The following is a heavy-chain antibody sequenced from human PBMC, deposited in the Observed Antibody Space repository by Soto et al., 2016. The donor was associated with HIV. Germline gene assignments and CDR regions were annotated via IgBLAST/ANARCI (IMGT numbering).Heavy chain of an antibody. CDR2: IYDTENF. CDR3: ASAIPGGWDLEF. CDR1: NASTSNTYY. D-gene: IGHD1-1*01. V-gene: IGHV4-4*08. Sequence: HVQLEESGPGLVKPSETLSLTCTVTNASTSNTYYWTWIRQPPGKGLEWIGYIYDTENFNFSPSLKSRVTMSLDTSKNQFSLNLKSVTAADTAVYFCASAIPGGWDLEFGGQGTLDSPSRQ. J-gene: IGHJ4*02.